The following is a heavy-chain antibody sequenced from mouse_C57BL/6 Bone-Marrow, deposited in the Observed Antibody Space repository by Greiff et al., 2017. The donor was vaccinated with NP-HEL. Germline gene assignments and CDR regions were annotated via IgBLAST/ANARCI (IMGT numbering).Heavy chain of an antibody. CDR2: IDPEDGET. D-gene: IGHD2-1*01. CDR3: ARSCGNDWYCDV. V-gene: IGHV14-2*01. J-gene: IGHJ1*03. CDR1: GFNIKDYY. Sequence: SGAELVKPGASVKLSCTASGFNIKDYYMHWVKQRTEQGLEWIGRIDPEDGETKYAPKFQGKDTITADTSSNTAYLQRSSLTSEDTAVYYCARSCGNDWYCDVWGTGTTVTVSS.